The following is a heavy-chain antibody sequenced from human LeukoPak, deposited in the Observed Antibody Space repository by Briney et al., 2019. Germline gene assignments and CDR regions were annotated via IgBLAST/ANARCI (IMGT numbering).Heavy chain of an antibody. CDR1: ADSISSVSYY. CDR3: ARDSGTTEEVKFDP. D-gene: IGHD3-10*01. J-gene: IGHJ5*02. CDR2: IYNSGST. V-gene: IGHV4-61*02. Sequence: SETLSLTCTVSADSISSVSYYWSWIREPAGKGLEWIGRIYNSGSTTYNPSLKSRVTMSVDTSKNQFSLKLSSVTAADTAVYYCARDSGTTEEVKFDPWGQGTLVTVSP.